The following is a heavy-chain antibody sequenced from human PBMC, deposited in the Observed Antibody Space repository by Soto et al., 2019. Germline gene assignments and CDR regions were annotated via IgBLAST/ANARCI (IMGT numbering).Heavy chain of an antibody. Sequence: QVQLVQSGPEVRRPGTSLKVACKPSGYTFRSYGISWVRQAPGQGLEWMGWISPYYGKSNYAQKFQDRMTMTTDPSTTTAFMEQKSLKSNDTAMYYCARDLLAVAGTIDYWGQGTLISVSS. CDR3: ARDLLAVAGTIDY. CDR1: GYTFRSYG. D-gene: IGHD6-19*01. J-gene: IGHJ4*02. CDR2: ISPYYGKS. V-gene: IGHV1-18*01.